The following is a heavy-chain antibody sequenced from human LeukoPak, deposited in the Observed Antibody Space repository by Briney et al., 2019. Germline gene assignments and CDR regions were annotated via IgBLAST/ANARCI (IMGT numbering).Heavy chain of an antibody. D-gene: IGHD3-10*01. CDR3: ARESSLWFGEFDAFDI. Sequence: QAGGSLRLSCAASGFTFSSYSMNWVRQAPGKGLEWVSYISSSSSSIYYADSVKGRFTISRDNAKNSLYLQMNSLRAEDTAVYYCARESSLWFGEFDAFDIWGQGTMVTVSS. CDR1: GFTFSSYS. V-gene: IGHV3-48*01. J-gene: IGHJ3*02. CDR2: ISSSSSSI.